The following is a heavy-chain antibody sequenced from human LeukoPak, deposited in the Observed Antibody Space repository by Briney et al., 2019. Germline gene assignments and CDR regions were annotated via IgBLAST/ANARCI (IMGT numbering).Heavy chain of an antibody. Sequence: ASVKVSCKASGYTFTGYYMHWVRQAPGQGLEWEGWINPNSGGTNYAQKFQGRVTMTRDTSISTAYMELSRLRSDDTAVYYCASVTTVTTKGHGAFDIWGRGTMVTVSS. CDR2: INPNSGGT. CDR1: GYTFTGYY. D-gene: IGHD4-17*01. V-gene: IGHV1-2*02. CDR3: ASVTTVTTKGHGAFDI. J-gene: IGHJ3*02.